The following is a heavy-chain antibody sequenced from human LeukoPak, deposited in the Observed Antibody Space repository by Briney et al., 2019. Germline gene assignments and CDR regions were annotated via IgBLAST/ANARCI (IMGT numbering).Heavy chain of an antibody. Sequence: SETLSLTCTVSGGSISSGGYYWSWIRQHPGKGLEWIGYIYYSGSTYYNPSLKSRVTISVDTSKNQFSLKLSSVTAADTAVYYCATHCSGGSCPSYYFDYWGQGTLVTVSS. CDR1: GGSISSGGYY. D-gene: IGHD2-15*01. CDR3: ATHCSGGSCPSYYFDY. CDR2: IYYSGST. J-gene: IGHJ4*02. V-gene: IGHV4-31*03.